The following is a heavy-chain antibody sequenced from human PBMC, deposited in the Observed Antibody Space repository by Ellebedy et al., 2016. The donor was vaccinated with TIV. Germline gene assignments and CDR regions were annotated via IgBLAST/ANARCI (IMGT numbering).Heavy chain of an antibody. CDR2: INWNGGDI. V-gene: IGHV3-9*01. Sequence: SLKTSCAVSGFTFDDYAMHWVRQAPGKGLEWVSGINWNGGDIGYADSVKVRCTISRDNAKNSLYLQMNSLRTEDKTLYYCAKAGYCVSSSCRASFDYWGQGILVTVSS. CDR3: AKAGYCVSSSCRASFDY. CDR1: GFTFDDYA. J-gene: IGHJ4*02. D-gene: IGHD2-2*03.